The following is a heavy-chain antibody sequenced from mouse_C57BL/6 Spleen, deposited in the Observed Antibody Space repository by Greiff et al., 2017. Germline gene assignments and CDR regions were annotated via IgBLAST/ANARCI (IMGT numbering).Heavy chain of an antibody. CDR1: GYTFTDYY. Sequence: EVQLQESGPVLVKPGASVKMSCKASGYTFTDYYMNWVKQSHGKSLEWIGVINPYNGGTSYNQKFKGKATLTVDKSSSTPYMELNSLTSEDSAVYYCASNSNYGAMDYWGQGTSVTVSS. D-gene: IGHD2-5*01. CDR3: ASNSNYGAMDY. CDR2: INPYNGGT. J-gene: IGHJ4*01. V-gene: IGHV1-19*01.